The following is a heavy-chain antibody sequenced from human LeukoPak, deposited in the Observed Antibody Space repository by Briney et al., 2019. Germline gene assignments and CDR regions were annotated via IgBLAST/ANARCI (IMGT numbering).Heavy chain of an antibody. D-gene: IGHD3-22*01. CDR2: INHSGST. CDR3: ARDYYDSSGYYSSHDAFDI. J-gene: IGHJ3*02. Sequence: SETLSLTCAVYGGSFSGYYWSWIRQPPGKGLEWIGEINHSGSTKNNPSLKSRVTISVDTSKNQFSLKMSSVTAADTAVYYCARDYYDSSGYYSSHDAFDIWGQGTMVTVSS. CDR1: GGSFSGYY. V-gene: IGHV4-34*01.